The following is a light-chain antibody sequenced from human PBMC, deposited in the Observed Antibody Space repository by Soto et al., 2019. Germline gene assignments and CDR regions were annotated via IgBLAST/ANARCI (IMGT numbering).Light chain of an antibody. CDR1: QSVSSKY. Sequence: IVLTQSPCTLSLSPGERATLSCRASQSVSSKYLAYYQQKPGHAPTLLIHGAASRATGSPDRISGSGSGTDFTLTIIRLEPEDFSVYYCQQYCSSPVTFGQGTRLEI. CDR3: QQYCSSPVT. CDR2: GAA. V-gene: IGKV3-20*01. J-gene: IGKJ5*01.